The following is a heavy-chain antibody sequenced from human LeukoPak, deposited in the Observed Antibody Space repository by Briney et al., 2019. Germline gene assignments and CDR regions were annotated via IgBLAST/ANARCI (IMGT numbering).Heavy chain of an antibody. CDR2: INHSGST. J-gene: IGHJ6*02. Sequence: SETLSLTCAVYGGSFSGYYWSWIRQPPGKGLEWIGEINHSGSTNYSPSLKSRVTISVDTSKNQFSLKLSSVTAADTAVYYCARGLKVSGWYVWGQGTTVTVSS. CDR3: ARGLKVSGWYV. CDR1: GGSFSGYY. D-gene: IGHD6-19*01. V-gene: IGHV4-34*01.